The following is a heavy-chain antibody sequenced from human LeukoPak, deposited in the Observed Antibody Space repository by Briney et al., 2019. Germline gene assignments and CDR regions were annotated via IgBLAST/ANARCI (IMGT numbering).Heavy chain of an antibody. J-gene: IGHJ5*02. D-gene: IGHD3-10*01. CDR3: AREQVRFGELLRWFDP. CDR2: IYYSGST. V-gene: IGHV4-59*01. CDR1: GGSISSYY. Sequence: SETLSLTCTVSGGSISSYYWSWVRQPPGKGLEWIGYIYYSGSTNYNPSLKSRVTISVDTSKNQFSLKLSSVTAADTAVYYCAREQVRFGELLRWFDPWGQGTLVTVSS.